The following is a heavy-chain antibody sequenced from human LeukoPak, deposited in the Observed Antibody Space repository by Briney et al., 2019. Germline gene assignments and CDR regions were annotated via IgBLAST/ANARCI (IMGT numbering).Heavy chain of an antibody. CDR2: VYPGDSDT. CDR3: VVDTAMLTGY. Sequence: GASLKISCKGSGYTFTNYWIGWVRQMPGKGLEWMGIVYPGDSDTRYSPSFQGQVTISADKSISTAYLQWSSLKASDTAMYYCVVDTAMLTGYWGQGTLVTVSS. D-gene: IGHD5-18*01. CDR1: GYTFTNYW. J-gene: IGHJ4*02. V-gene: IGHV5-51*01.